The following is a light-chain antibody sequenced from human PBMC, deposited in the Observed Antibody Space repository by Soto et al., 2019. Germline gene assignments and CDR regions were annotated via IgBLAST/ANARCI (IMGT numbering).Light chain of an antibody. CDR2: DVS. CDR1: SGDVGDYNY. CDR3: SSYTSRRTYV. V-gene: IGLV2-14*01. J-gene: IGLJ7*01. Sequence: QSALTQPASVSGSPGQSITISCTGTSGDVGDYNYVSWYQQHPGRAPKLIIYDVSYRPSGVSNRFSGSKSGNTASLTISGLQAEDEGDYYCSSYTSRRTYVFGSGTQLTVL.